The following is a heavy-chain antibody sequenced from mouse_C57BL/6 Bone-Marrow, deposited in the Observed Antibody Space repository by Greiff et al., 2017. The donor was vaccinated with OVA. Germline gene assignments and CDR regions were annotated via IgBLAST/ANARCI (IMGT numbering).Heavy chain of an antibody. J-gene: IGHJ3*01. CDR2: IYWDDDK. CDR3: ARSSWDPAWFAY. V-gene: IGHV8-12*01. CDR1: GFSLSTSGMG. D-gene: IGHD4-1*01. Sequence: QVTLKESGPGILQSSQTLSLTCSFSGFSLSTSGMGVSWIRQPSGKGLEWLAHIYWDDDKRYNPSLKSRLTISKATSKNQVFLKINCVDTADAATDDCARSSWDPAWFAYWGQGTLVTVSA.